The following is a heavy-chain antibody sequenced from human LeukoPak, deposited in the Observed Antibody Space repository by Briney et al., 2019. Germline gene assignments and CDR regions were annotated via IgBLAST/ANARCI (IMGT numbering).Heavy chain of an antibody. CDR1: GFSLSSYA. CDR3: AKDTPLVGLS. V-gene: IGHV3-23*01. CDR2: TSSSDAGK. J-gene: IGHJ4*02. Sequence: QTGGSLRLSCTVSGFSLSSYAMSWVRRAPGKGLEWVSATSSSDAGKYYADSVRGRFTISRDNSKNTLYLQMNSLRAEDTAVYYCAKDTPLVGLSWGQGTLVTVSS. D-gene: IGHD1-26*01.